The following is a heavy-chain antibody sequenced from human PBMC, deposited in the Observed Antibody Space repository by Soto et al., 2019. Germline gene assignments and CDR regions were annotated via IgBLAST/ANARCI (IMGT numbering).Heavy chain of an antibody. CDR3: AKPARRYCSGGSCYLYYFDY. Sequence: GGSLRLSCAASGFTFSSYAMSWVRQAPGKGLEWVSAISGSGGSTYYADSVKGRFTISRDNSKNTLYLQMNSLRAEDTAVYYCAKPARRYCSGGSCYLYYFDYWGQGTLVTVSS. V-gene: IGHV3-23*01. CDR1: GFTFSSYA. D-gene: IGHD2-15*01. CDR2: ISGSGGST. J-gene: IGHJ4*02.